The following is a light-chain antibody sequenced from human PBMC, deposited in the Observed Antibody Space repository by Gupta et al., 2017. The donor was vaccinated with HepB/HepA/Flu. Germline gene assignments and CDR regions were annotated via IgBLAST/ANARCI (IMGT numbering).Light chain of an antibody. V-gene: IGKV3-20*01. CDR2: GAS. CDR3: QQYGSSPIT. J-gene: IGKJ5*01. Sequence: EIVLTQSPGTLSLSPGERATLSCRASQSVSSSYLAWYQQKPGQAPRLLIYGASSGATGIPARFSGSGSGTDFTLTISRLEPEDFAVYYCQQYGSSPITFGQGTQLEIK. CDR1: QSVSSSY.